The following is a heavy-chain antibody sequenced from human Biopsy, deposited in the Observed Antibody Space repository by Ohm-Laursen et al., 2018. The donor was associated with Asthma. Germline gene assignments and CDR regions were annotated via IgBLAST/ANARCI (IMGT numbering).Heavy chain of an antibody. J-gene: IGHJ6*02. CDR3: VRGSSSWHHGPFHYYYGLDV. CDR2: IYYSGTT. CDR1: GGYMRSGNYY. V-gene: IGHV4-39*01. D-gene: IGHD6-13*01. Sequence: SDTLSLTCSPSSGSGGYMRSGNYYWGWIRQPPGKGLEWIGSIYYSGTTYYNPSLESRVTVSADTSKIQFSLKLTSVTAADTAVYYCVRGSSSWHHGPFHYYYGLDVWGQGTTATVSS.